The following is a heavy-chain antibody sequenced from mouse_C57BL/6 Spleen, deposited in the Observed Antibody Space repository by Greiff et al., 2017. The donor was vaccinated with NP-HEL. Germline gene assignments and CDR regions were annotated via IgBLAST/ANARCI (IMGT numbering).Heavy chain of an antibody. Sequence: QVQLKQPGAELVKPGASVKLSCKASGYTFTSYWMHWVKQRPGQGLEWIGMIHPNSGSTNYNEKFKSKATLTVDKSSSTAYMQLSSLTSEDSAVYYCAREATVVATSGDYWGQGTTLTVSS. J-gene: IGHJ2*01. CDR2: IHPNSGST. CDR3: AREATVVATSGDY. CDR1: GYTFTSYW. V-gene: IGHV1-64*01. D-gene: IGHD1-1*01.